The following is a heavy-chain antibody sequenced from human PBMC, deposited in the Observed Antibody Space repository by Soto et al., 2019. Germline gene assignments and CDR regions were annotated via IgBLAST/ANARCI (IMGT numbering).Heavy chain of an antibody. J-gene: IGHJ4*02. Sequence: PSETLSLSCAVSDDSIRTYYWSWIRQPPGKGLAWIAYLYYSGSTIYNPSLESRFSISVETSKHQFSLALTSVSAADTAIYYCPRHLPLSPDGIFDHWGLGTLVTVSS. CDR1: DDSIRTYY. CDR3: PRHLPLSPDGIFDH. V-gene: IGHV4-59*08. D-gene: IGHD1-1*01. CDR2: LYYSGST.